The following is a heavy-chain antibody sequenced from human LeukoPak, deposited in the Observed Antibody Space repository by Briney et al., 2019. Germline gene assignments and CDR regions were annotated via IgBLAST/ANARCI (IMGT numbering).Heavy chain of an antibody. CDR2: INPNAGYI. V-gene: IGHV1-2*02. Sequence: ASVKVSCKASGYTFTGYYMHWVRQAPGQGLECMGWINPNAGYIRYVQKLQGRFTMTRDTSKSTVYMELSSLRSEDTAVYYCARVLPNYYDNSGLSFDTWGQGTLVSVSS. CDR1: GYTFTGYY. CDR3: ARVLPNYYDNSGLSFDT. J-gene: IGHJ5*02. D-gene: IGHD3-22*01.